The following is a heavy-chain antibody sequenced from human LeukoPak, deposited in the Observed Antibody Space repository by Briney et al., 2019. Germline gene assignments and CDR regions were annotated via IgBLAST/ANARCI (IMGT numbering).Heavy chain of an antibody. Sequence: SETLSLTCTVSGGSIRSTTHYWGWIRQSPGKGLEWIGSVYYSGNIYYNPSLKSRVIMSVDTSKSQVSLKLRSVTATDTAIYYCAGHSESGVRYCSGGTCYGPNWLDPWGQGTLVTVSS. CDR3: AGHSESGVRYCSGGTCYGPNWLDP. CDR2: VYYSGNI. D-gene: IGHD2-15*01. CDR1: GGSIRSTTHY. J-gene: IGHJ5*02. V-gene: IGHV4-39*01.